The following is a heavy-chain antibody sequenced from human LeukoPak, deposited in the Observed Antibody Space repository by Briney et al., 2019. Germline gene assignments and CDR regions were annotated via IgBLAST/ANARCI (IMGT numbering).Heavy chain of an antibody. J-gene: IGHJ2*01. D-gene: IGHD1-1*01. V-gene: IGHV4-34*01. CDR2: INHSGST. CDR3: ARKGTTGTTLAYFDL. CDR1: GGSFSDYY. Sequence: SETLSLTCAVYGGSFSDYYWNWIRQPPGKGLEWIGEINHSGSTNYNPSLKSRVTISVDTSKNQFSLKLSSVTAADTAVCYCARKGTTGTTLAYFDLWGRGTLVTVSS.